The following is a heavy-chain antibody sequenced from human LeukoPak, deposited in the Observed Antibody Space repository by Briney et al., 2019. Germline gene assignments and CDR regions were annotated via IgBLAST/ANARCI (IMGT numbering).Heavy chain of an antibody. CDR2: ISWNSGTI. CDR1: GFTFEDFA. V-gene: IGHV3-9*01. D-gene: IGHD3-10*01. CDR3: ARDRRGYYYYYGMDV. Sequence: GGSLRLSCAASGFTFEDFAMHWVRQAPGKGLEWVSGISWNSGTIGYADSVKGRFTISRDNAKNSLYLQMNSLRAEDTAVYYCARDRRGYYYYYGMDVWGQGTTVTVSS. J-gene: IGHJ6*02.